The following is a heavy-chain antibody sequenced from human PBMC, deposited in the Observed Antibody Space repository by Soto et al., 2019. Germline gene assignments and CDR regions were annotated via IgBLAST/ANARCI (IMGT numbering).Heavy chain of an antibody. Sequence: ASVKVSCKASGYTFTSYAIHWVRQAPGQRLEWMGWINAGNGNTKYSQKFQGRVTITRDTSASTAYMELSSLRSEDTAVYYCARGEAPIVVVITWFDPWGQGTLVTVSS. CDR2: INAGNGNT. D-gene: IGHD3-22*01. J-gene: IGHJ5*02. CDR3: ARGEAPIVVVITWFDP. V-gene: IGHV1-3*01. CDR1: GYTFTSYA.